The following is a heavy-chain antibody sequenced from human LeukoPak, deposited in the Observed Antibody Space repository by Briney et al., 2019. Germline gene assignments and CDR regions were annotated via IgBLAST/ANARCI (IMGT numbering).Heavy chain of an antibody. V-gene: IGHV1-8*01. CDR2: MNPNSGNT. J-gene: IGHJ6*03. CDR1: GYTFTSYD. D-gene: IGHD1-1*01. Sequence: ASVKVSCKASGYTFTSYDINWVRQATGQGLEWMGWMNPNSGNTGYAQKFQGRVTMTRNTSISTAYVELSSLRSEDAAVYYCARGAGTSYDYYYYMDVWGKGTTVTVSS. CDR3: ARGAGTSYDYYYYMDV.